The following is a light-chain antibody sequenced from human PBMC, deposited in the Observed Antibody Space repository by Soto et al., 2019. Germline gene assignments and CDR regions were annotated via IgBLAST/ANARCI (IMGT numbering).Light chain of an antibody. CDR1: SSDVGGYNY. J-gene: IGLJ2*01. CDR3: SSYGGSKV. CDR2: EVS. V-gene: IGLV2-8*01. Sequence: QYALTQPPSASGSPGQSVTISCTGTSSDVGGYNYVSWYQQHPGKAPKLIIYEVSKRPSGVPDRFSGSKSGNTASLTVSGLQAEDEADYYCSSYGGSKVFGGGTKRTVL.